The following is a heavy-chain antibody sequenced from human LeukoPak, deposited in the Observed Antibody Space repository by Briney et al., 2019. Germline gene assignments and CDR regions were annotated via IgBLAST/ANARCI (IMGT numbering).Heavy chain of an antibody. V-gene: IGHV3-30*03. Sequence: GGSLRLSCAASGFTFSSYGMHWVRQAPGKGLEWVAVISYDGSNKYYADSVKGRFTISRDNSKNTLYLQMSSLRAEDTAVYYCATGYSSGWPLTPFDYWGQGTLVTVSS. CDR3: ATGYSSGWPLTPFDY. CDR1: GFTFSSYG. CDR2: ISYDGSNK. J-gene: IGHJ4*02. D-gene: IGHD6-19*01.